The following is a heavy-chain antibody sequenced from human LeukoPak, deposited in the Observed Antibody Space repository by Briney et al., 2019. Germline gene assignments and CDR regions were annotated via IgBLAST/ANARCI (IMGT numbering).Heavy chain of an antibody. CDR1: GYTLTELS. CDR3: ATGRGSRSGYPTRWFDP. Sequence: GASVKVSCKVSGYTLTELSMHWVRQAPGKGLEWMGGFDPEDGETIYAQKFQGRVTMTEDTSTDTAYMELSSLRSEDTAVYYCATGRGSRSGYPTRWFDPWGQGTLVTVSS. D-gene: IGHD3-3*01. J-gene: IGHJ5*02. CDR2: FDPEDGET. V-gene: IGHV1-24*01.